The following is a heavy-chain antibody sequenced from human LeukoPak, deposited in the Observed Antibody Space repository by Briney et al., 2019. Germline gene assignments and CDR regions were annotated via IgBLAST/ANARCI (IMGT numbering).Heavy chain of an antibody. CDR2: IYPRRGDT. J-gene: IGHJ4*02. Sequence: ASVKVSCMTSGYSFTAFYIHWVRQAPGQGLEWMGWIYPRRGDTNYAQKFQGRVTMTRDTSISTAYLDLSSLRSDDTAVYYCARDGDYGTGSYYRGCIDSWGQGTPVTVSP. CDR3: ARDGDYGTGSYYRGCIDS. D-gene: IGHD3-10*01. V-gene: IGHV1-2*02. CDR1: GYSFTAFY.